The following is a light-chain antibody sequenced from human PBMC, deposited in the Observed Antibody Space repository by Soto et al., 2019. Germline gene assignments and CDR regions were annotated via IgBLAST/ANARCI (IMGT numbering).Light chain of an antibody. Sequence: QSALTQPASVSGSPGQSITISCSGTSSDIGDYHYVSWYQQHPVKAPKLIIYDVSNRPSGVSNRFSGSKSGNTASLTISGLQAKDEADYYCSSYTSSTTPYVVFGGGTKLTVL. CDR2: DVS. CDR3: SSYTSSTTPYVV. CDR1: SSDIGDYHY. J-gene: IGLJ2*01. V-gene: IGLV2-14*01.